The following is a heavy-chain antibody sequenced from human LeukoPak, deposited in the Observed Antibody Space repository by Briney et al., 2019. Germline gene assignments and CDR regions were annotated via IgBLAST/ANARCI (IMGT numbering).Heavy chain of an antibody. V-gene: IGHV3-74*01. CDR2: INSGGTST. CDR1: GFTFSSHW. D-gene: IGHD5-24*01. CDR3: ARDLKQPRDEV. Sequence: HPGGSLRLSCAASGFTFSSHWMHWVRQDPGKGLVWVSRINSGGTSTSYGGSVQGRFTISRDNSKNTLYLQMNSLRAEDTAVYYCARDLKQPRDEVWGQGTTVTVSS. J-gene: IGHJ6*02.